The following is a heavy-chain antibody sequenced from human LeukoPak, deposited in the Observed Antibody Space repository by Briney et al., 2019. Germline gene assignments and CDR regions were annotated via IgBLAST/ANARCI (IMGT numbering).Heavy chain of an antibody. D-gene: IGHD3-22*01. V-gene: IGHV3-7*01. J-gene: IGHJ4*02. CDR1: GITFSTYW. Sequence: GGSLRLSCAASGITFSTYWMSWVRQAPGKGLEWLATIKEDGSEKYYVDPVKGRFTISRDNAKNSLYLQMNSLRAEDTAVYYCARVTMIGSLADYWGQGTLVTVSS. CDR3: ARVTMIGSLADY. CDR2: IKEDGSEK.